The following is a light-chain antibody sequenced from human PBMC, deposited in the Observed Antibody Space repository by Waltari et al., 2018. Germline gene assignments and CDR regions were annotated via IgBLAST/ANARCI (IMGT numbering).Light chain of an antibody. Sequence: SYVVTQSPSVSVAPGETARITCGGDKIGNTIVHWYQQRPGQAPVLVISYDSDRPSGIPERFSGSNSGNTDTLTISWVEAEDEADYYCLVWHSTIDHQGVFGGGTKLTVL. V-gene: IGLV3-21*04. CDR2: YDS. J-gene: IGLJ2*01. CDR1: KIGNTI. CDR3: LVWHSTIDHQGV.